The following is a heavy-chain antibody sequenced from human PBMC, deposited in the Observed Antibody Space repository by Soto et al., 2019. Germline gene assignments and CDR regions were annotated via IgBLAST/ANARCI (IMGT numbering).Heavy chain of an antibody. V-gene: IGHV4-59*08. CDR2: IYYRGNA. Sequence: SETLSLTCTVSGASMSPDYWGWIRQLPAKGLEWIGSIYYRGNAYYNPSLQTRVTISLDKSKSQFSLKLTSVTAADTAVYYCAFSRAVYDTFLRWGRGTLVTVSS. J-gene: IGHJ4*02. D-gene: IGHD3-9*01. CDR1: GASMSPDY. CDR3: AFSRAVYDTFLR.